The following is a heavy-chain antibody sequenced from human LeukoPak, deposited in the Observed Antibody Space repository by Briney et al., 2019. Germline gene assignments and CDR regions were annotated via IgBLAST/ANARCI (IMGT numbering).Heavy chain of an antibody. D-gene: IGHD3-10*01. CDR2: INSDGSST. J-gene: IGHJ3*02. Sequence: PGGSLRLSCAASGFTFSRYWMHWVRQAPGKGLAWVSRINSDGSSTSYADSVKGRFTISRDNAKNTLYLQVNSLRAEDTAVYYCARGMYYYGSGSYYRVDSFDIWGQGTMVTVSS. CDR3: ARGMYYYGSGSYYRVDSFDI. CDR1: GFTFSRYW. V-gene: IGHV3-74*01.